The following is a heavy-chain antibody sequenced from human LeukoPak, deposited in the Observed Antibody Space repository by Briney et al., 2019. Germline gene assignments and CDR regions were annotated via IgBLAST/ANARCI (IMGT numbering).Heavy chain of an antibody. V-gene: IGHV4-59*02. J-gene: IGHJ5*02. CDR3: ATDGAVAGGGRWFDL. CDR2: INYSGST. CDR1: SGSVTTDY. Sequence: KPSETLSLTSTVSSGSVTTDYWSCVRQPPGKGLEWIGYINYSGSTDYNPSLKSRVTISVDTSKNQFSLKLTSVTAADTAVYYCATDGAVAGGGRWFDLWGQGTLVTVSS. D-gene: IGHD6-19*01.